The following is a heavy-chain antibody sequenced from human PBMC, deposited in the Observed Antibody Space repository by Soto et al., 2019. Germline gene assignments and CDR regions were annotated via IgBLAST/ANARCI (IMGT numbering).Heavy chain of an antibody. CDR1: GGSISSSSYY. Sequence: SETLSLTCTVSGGSISSSSYYWGWIRQPPGKGLEWIGSIYYSGSTYYNPSLKSRVTISVDTSKNQFSLKLSSVTAADTAVYYCASAKRLWFGELLSPNWFDPWGQGTLVTVSS. J-gene: IGHJ5*02. CDR3: ASAKRLWFGELLSPNWFDP. D-gene: IGHD3-10*01. CDR2: IYYSGST. V-gene: IGHV4-39*01.